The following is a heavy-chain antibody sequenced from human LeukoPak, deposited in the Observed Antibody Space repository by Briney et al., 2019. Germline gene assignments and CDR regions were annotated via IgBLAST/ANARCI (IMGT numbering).Heavy chain of an antibody. CDR2: MNPNSGNT. D-gene: IGHD3-22*01. CDR1: GYTFTSYD. CDR3: ALLYYYDSSGYYYGGWFDP. V-gene: IGHV1-8*01. J-gene: IGHJ5*02. Sequence: ASVKVSCKASGYTFTSYDINWGRQATGQGLEWMGGMNPNSGNTGYAQKFQGRVTMTRNTSISTAYMELSSLRSEDTAVYYCALLYYYDSSGYYYGGWFDPWGQGTLVTVSS.